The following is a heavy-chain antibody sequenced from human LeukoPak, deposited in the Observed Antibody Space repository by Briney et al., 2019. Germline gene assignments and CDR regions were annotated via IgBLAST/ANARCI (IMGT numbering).Heavy chain of an antibody. CDR3: ARGGCSSTSCYSNWFDP. CDR1: GGSISSYY. J-gene: IGHJ5*02. CDR2: IYYSGST. V-gene: IGHV4-59*12. Sequence: SETLSLTCTFSGGSISSYYWSWIRQPPGKGLEWIGYIYYSGSTNYNPSLKSRVTISVDTSKNQFSLKLSSVTAADTAVYYCARGGCSSTSCYSNWFDPWGQGTLVTVSS. D-gene: IGHD2-2*01.